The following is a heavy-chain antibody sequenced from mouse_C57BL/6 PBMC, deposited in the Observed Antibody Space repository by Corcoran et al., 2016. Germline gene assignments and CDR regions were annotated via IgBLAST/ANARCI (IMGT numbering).Heavy chain of an antibody. Sequence: EVQLQQSGPELVKPGNSVKISCKACGYTFTDYSMNWLKQGHGKSLECIGDINPNNGGTSYNQKFKGKATLTVEKSASTAYMELLSLTSHDSAVYYCARSLYYSGRVAMDYWGYGTSVTVFS. D-gene: IGHD1-1*01. J-gene: IGHJ4*01. V-gene: IGHV1-26*01. CDR2: INPNNGGT. CDR3: ARSLYYSGRVAMDY. CDR1: GYTFTDYS.